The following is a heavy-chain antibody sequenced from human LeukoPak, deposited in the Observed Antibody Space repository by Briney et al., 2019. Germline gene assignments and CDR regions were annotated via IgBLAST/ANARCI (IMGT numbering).Heavy chain of an antibody. V-gene: IGHV3-72*01. J-gene: IGHJ4*02. D-gene: IGHD3-22*01. Sequence: GGSLRLSCAASGFTFSDHCMDWVRQAPGKGLEWVGRTRNKANSYTTEYAASVKGRFTISRDDSKNSLYLQMNSLKTEDTAAYYCAREGYDSSGYYYGFDYWGQGTLVAVSS. CDR3: AREGYDSSGYYYGFDY. CDR1: GFTFSDHC. CDR2: TRNKANSYTT.